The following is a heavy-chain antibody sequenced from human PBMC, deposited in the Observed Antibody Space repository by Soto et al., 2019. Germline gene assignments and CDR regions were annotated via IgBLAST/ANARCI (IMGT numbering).Heavy chain of an antibody. CDR1: GFTFSDHY. J-gene: IGHJ3*01. D-gene: IGHD1-1*01. Sequence: EVQLVESGGGLVQPGESLRLSCAASGFTFSDHYMDWVRQAPGKGLEWVGRTKNKANSYTTEYAASVKGRFTISRDDSTNSVYLQMNSLTTEDTAVYYCDRDGRPGTTQSLAFDVWGQGTMVTVSS. CDR2: TKNKANSYTT. V-gene: IGHV3-72*01. CDR3: DRDGRPGTTQSLAFDV.